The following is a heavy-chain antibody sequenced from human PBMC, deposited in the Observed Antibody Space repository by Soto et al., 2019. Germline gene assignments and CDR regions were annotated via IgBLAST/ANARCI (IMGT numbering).Heavy chain of an antibody. D-gene: IGHD3-3*01. CDR1: GGSISSSSYY. CDR2: IYYSGST. J-gene: IGHJ6*02. Sequence: PSETLSLTCTVSGGSISSSSYYWGWIRQPPGKGLEWIGSIYYSGSTYYSPSLKSRVTISVDTSKNQFSLKLSSVTAADTAVYYCARLTILHYGMDVWGQGTTVTVSS. V-gene: IGHV4-39*01. CDR3: ARLTILHYGMDV.